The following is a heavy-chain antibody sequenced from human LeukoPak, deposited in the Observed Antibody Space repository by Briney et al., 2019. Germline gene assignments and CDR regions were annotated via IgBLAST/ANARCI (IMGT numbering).Heavy chain of an antibody. CDR2: IYYSGST. CDR1: GGSISSSSYY. J-gene: IGHJ5*02. V-gene: IGHV4-39*07. CDR3: ARLNTPNWFDP. Sequence: SETLSLTCTVSGGSISSSSYYWGWIRQPPGTGLGWIGSIYYSGSTYYNPSLKSRVTISVDTSKNQFSLKLSSVTAADTAVYYCARLNTPNWFDPWGQGTLVTVSS.